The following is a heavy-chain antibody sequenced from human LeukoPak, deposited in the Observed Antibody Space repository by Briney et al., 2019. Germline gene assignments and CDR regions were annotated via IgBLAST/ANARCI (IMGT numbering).Heavy chain of an antibody. Sequence: GRSLRLSCAASGFIFSSYAMHWVRQAPGKGLEWVAAISHDGSNKYHADSVKGRFTISRDNSKNTVYLQMNSLRAEDTAVYFCAGSPKYSSSWYEYFQHWGQGTLVTVSS. D-gene: IGHD6-13*01. CDR1: GFIFSSYA. CDR3: AGSPKYSSSWYEYFQH. V-gene: IGHV3-30*01. J-gene: IGHJ1*01. CDR2: ISHDGSNK.